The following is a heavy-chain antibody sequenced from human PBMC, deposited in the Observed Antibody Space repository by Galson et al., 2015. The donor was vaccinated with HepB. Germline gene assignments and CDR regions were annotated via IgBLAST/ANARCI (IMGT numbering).Heavy chain of an antibody. V-gene: IGHV1-46*01. CDR2: INPSGGST. D-gene: IGHD6-19*01. Sequence: SVKVSCKASGYTFTSYYMHWVRQAPGQGLEWMGIINPSGGSTSYAQKFQGGVTMTRDTSTSTVYMELSSLRSEDTAVYYCARDLGVAVAGTYYYGMDVWGQGTTVTVSS. CDR1: GYTFTSYY. J-gene: IGHJ6*02. CDR3: ARDLGVAVAGTYYYGMDV.